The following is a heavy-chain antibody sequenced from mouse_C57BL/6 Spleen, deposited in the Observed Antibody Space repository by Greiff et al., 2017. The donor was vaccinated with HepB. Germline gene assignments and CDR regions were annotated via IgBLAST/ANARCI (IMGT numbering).Heavy chain of an antibody. CDR1: GYTFTSYW. V-gene: IGHV1-52*01. Sequence: QVQLQQPGAELVRPGSSVKLSCKASGYTFTSYWMHWVKQRPIQGLEWIGNIDPSDSETHYNQKFKDKATLTVDKSSSTAYMQLSSLTSEDSAVYYCARSDTTVVARYFDVWGTGTTGTVSS. D-gene: IGHD1-1*01. J-gene: IGHJ1*03. CDR3: ARSDTTVVARYFDV. CDR2: IDPSDSET.